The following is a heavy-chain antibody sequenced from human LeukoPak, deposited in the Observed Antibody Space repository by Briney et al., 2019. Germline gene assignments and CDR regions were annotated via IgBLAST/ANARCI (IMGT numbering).Heavy chain of an antibody. CDR1: GFTFSSQV. CDR2: IIASGRDT. J-gene: IGHJ4*02. Sequence: PGGSLRLSCEASGFTFSSQVMSWVRQAPGKGLEWVSGIIASGRDTYYADSVKGRFTVSRDNSKNTLYLQMNRLRAEDTAVYYCAKEDASPGHSGWYGREPYWGQGTLVTVSS. V-gene: IGHV3-23*01. CDR3: AKEDASPGHSGWYGREPY. D-gene: IGHD6-19*01.